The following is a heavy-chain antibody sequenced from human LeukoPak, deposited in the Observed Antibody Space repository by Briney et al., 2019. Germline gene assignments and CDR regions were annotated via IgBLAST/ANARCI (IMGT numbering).Heavy chain of an antibody. V-gene: IGHV3-23*01. CDR2: ISGSGGST. J-gene: IGHJ4*02. CDR3: ARLMIARLDY. D-gene: IGHD3-22*01. Sequence: GGSLRLSCAASGFTVSNSYMSWVRQAPGKGLEWVSAISGSGGSTYYADSVKGRFTISRDNSKNTLYLQMNSLRAEDTAVYYCARLMIARLDYWGQGTLVTVSS. CDR1: GFTVSNSY.